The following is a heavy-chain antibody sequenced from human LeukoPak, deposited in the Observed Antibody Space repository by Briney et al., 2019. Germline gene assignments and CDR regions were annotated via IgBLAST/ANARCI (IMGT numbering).Heavy chain of an antibody. CDR3: ASGGLVSRYLDH. V-gene: IGHV4-4*02. CDR2: IFHSGST. J-gene: IGHJ4*02. Sequence: PGGSLRLSCAAPGFTFSSYAMSWVRLPPGKGLEWIGEIFHSGSTNFNPSLKSRLTMSVDESKHEFSLKLTSVTAADTAVYYCASGGLVSRYLDHWGQGTLVTVSS. D-gene: IGHD3-9*01. CDR1: GFTFSSYAM.